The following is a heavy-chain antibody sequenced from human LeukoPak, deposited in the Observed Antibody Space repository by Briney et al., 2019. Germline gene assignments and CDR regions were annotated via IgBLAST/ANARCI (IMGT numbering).Heavy chain of an antibody. CDR1: GSSLTTTGMS. Sequence: SGPALVKSTETLRLTCTFSGSSLTTTGMSLNWIRQPPGKALEWLARIDWDDDEFYSTSLKTRLTMSKDTSKNQVVLTMTNMNPADTATYYCARIKGGDNAFDIWGQGTMVTVSS. V-gene: IGHV2-70*17. CDR2: IDWDDDE. D-gene: IGHD3-16*01. CDR3: ARIKGGDNAFDI. J-gene: IGHJ3*02.